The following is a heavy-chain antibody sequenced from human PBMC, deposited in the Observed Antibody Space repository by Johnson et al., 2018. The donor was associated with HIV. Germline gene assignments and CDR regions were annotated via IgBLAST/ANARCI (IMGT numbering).Heavy chain of an antibody. CDR1: GFTFSSYG. J-gene: IGHJ3*02. Sequence: QVQLVESGGGVVQPGRSLRLSCAASGFTFSSYGMHWVRQAPGKGLEWVAVISYDGSNKYYADSVKGRFTISRDNSKNTLYLQMNSLRAEDTAVYYCARYQLGGDAFDIWGQGTMVTVSS. CDR3: ARYQLGGDAFDI. CDR2: ISYDGSNK. V-gene: IGHV3-30*19. D-gene: IGHD7-27*01.